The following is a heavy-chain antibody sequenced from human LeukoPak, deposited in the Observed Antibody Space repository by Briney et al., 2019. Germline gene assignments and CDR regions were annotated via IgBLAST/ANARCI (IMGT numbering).Heavy chain of an antibody. Sequence: ASVKVSCKASGYTFTGYYMHWVRQAPGQGPEWMGLINPNSGGTNYAQKFQGRVTMTRDTSISTAYMELSRLRSDDTAVYYCARVWVESGYLDPNLPRKRYYYYYMDVGGKGTTVTVSS. D-gene: IGHD5-12*01. V-gene: IGHV1-2*06. J-gene: IGHJ6*03. CDR1: GYTFTGYY. CDR3: ARVWVESGYLDPNLPRKRYYYYYMDV. CDR2: INPNSGGT.